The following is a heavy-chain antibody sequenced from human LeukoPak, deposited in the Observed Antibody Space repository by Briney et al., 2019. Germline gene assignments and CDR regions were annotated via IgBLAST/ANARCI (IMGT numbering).Heavy chain of an antibody. Sequence: GGSLRLSCAASGFTFSSYAMGWVRQAPGKGLEWVSTVSGGGDSTYYADSVKGRFTISRDNSKNTLYLQMNSLRAEDTAVYYCAREYYDSSGYGYYGMDVWGQGTTVTVSS. CDR3: AREYYDSSGYGYYGMDV. J-gene: IGHJ6*02. CDR2: VSGGGDST. D-gene: IGHD3-22*01. V-gene: IGHV3-23*01. CDR1: GFTFSSYA.